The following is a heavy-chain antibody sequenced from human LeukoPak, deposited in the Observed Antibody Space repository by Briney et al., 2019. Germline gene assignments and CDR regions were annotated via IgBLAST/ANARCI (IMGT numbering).Heavy chain of an antibody. D-gene: IGHD5-12*01. Sequence: ASVKVSCKASGYTFTSYGISWVRQAPGQGLEWMGWISAYNGNTNYAQKLQGRVTMTTDTSTSTAYMELRSLRSDDTAVYYCARVVIGLVATITAGHDYWGQGTLVTVSS. V-gene: IGHV1-18*01. CDR1: GYTFTSYG. CDR2: ISAYNGNT. CDR3: ARVVIGLVATITAGHDY. J-gene: IGHJ4*02.